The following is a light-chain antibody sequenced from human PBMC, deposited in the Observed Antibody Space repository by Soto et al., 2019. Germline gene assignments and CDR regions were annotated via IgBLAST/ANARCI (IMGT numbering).Light chain of an antibody. V-gene: IGLV1-40*01. CDR1: SSNIGAGYD. J-gene: IGLJ2*01. CDR2: GNS. CDR3: QSYDSTLSASVV. Sequence: QSVLTQPPSVSGAPGQRVTISCTGSSSNIGAGYDVQWYQQVPGTAPKLLIYGNSNRPSGVPERFSGSKSGTSASLAITGLQAEDEADYYCQSYDSTLSASVVFGGGTKVTVL.